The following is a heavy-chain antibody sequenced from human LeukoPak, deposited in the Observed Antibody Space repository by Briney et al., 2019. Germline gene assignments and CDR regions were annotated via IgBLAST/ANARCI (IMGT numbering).Heavy chain of an antibody. Sequence: GRSLRLSCAASGFTFNTYGMNWVRQAPGKGLEWVAIIWYDGGDKYYAESVKGRFTISRDNSKNTMYLQVNSLRPEDTAVYYCARVGCTGGSCLAYNYYAMDVWGQGTTVTVSS. CDR3: ARVGCTGGSCLAYNYYAMDV. J-gene: IGHJ6*02. D-gene: IGHD2-15*01. CDR2: IWYDGGDK. CDR1: GFTFNTYG. V-gene: IGHV3-33*01.